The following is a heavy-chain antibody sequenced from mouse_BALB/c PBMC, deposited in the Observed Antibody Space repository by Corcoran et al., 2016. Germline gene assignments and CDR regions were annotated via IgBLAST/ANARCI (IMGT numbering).Heavy chain of an antibody. CDR2: INPNNGGT. D-gene: IGHD1-1*01. J-gene: IGHJ2*01. CDR3: ARESYLSTTVVATGRYLDY. V-gene: IGHV1-18*01. CDR1: GSTFTEYT. Sequence: EVQLHQSGPELVKPGASVKISCKTSGSTFTEYTMHWVKQSHGKRLEWIGGINPNNGGTSYNPKFKGKATLTVDKSSSTAYMELRSLTSEDSAVYYCARESYLSTTVVATGRYLDYWGQGTTLTVSS.